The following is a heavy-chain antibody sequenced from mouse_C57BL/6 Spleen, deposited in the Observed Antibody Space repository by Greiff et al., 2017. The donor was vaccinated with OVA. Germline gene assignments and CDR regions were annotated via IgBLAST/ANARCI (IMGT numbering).Heavy chain of an antibody. CDR1: GYTFTEYT. D-gene: IGHD1-1*01. CDR2: FYPGSGSI. Sequence: VKLQESGAELVKPGASVKLSCKASGYTFTEYTIHWVKQRSGQGLEWIGWFYPGSGSIKYNEKFKDKATLTADKSSSTVYMELSRLTSEDSAVYFCARHEAPYYYGSSSYAMDYWGQGTSVTVSS. CDR3: ARHEAPYYYGSSSYAMDY. J-gene: IGHJ4*01. V-gene: IGHV1-62-2*01.